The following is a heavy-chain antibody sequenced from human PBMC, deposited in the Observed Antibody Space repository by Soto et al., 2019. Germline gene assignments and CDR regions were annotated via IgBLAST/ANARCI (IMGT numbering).Heavy chain of an antibody. CDR2: IYGDGRT. CDR3: ASVSNVVAPLRWYFDR. J-gene: IGHJ2*01. CDR1: ESTVSFKY. D-gene: IGHD2-15*01. V-gene: IGHV3-53*04. Sequence: EVQLEESGGGLVQPGGSLRLSCAASESTVSFKYMSWVRQAPGKGPEWVAVIYGDGRTFYADSVKGRFTISRSSSDNPLYLQMNSLRTEDSAVYYCASVSNVVAPLRWYFDRWGRGTLVTVSS.